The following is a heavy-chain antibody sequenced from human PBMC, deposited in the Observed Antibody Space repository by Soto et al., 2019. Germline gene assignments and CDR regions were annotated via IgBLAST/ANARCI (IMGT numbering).Heavy chain of an antibody. D-gene: IGHD3-3*01. V-gene: IGHV4-39*01. Sequence: SETLSLTCTVSGGSISSSSYYWGWIRQPPGKGLEWIGSIYYSGSTYYNPSLKSRVTISVDTSKNQFSLKLSSVTAADTAVYYCARHRGTDYDFWSGYLEGPYYFDYWGQGTLVTVSS. CDR1: GGSISSSSYY. J-gene: IGHJ4*02. CDR3: ARHRGTDYDFWSGYLEGPYYFDY. CDR2: IYYSGST.